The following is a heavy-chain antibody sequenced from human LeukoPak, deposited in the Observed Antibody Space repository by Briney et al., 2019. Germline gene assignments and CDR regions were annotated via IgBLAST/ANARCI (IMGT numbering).Heavy chain of an antibody. D-gene: IGHD3-10*01. CDR3: ARDYGVLLWFGESRAWFDP. J-gene: IGHJ5*02. V-gene: IGHV4-4*07. CDR2: IYTSGST. Sequence: PSETLSLTCTVSGGSISSYYWSWIRQPAGKGLEWIGRIYTSGSTNYNPSLKSRVTMSVDTSENQFSLKLSSVTAADTAVYYCARDYGVLLWFGESRAWFDPWGQGTLVTVSS. CDR1: GGSISSYY.